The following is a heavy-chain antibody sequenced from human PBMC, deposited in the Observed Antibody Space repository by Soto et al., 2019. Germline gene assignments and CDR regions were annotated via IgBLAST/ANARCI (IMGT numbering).Heavy chain of an antibody. CDR3: ARGGPVSVSPAWQLLGYFDY. V-gene: IGHV4-31*03. CDR2: ISYTGAT. CDR1: GGSISRGAYF. Sequence: QVHLQESGPGQVRPSQTLSLSCSVSGGSISRGAYFWTWIRQFPGEGLEWIAYISYTGATYYNPSLKSRVTILADTSKNQFSLKLNSVTSADTAVYYCARGGPVSVSPAWQLLGYFDYWGQGTQVTVSS. J-gene: IGHJ4*02. D-gene: IGHD2-15*01.